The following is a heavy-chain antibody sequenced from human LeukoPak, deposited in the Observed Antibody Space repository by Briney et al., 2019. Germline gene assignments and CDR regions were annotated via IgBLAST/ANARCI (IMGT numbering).Heavy chain of an antibody. V-gene: IGHV3-23*01. CDR2: ISGSGDNT. Sequence: GGSLSLSCAASGCTFSSHAMSWIRQAPGKGLEWVSRISGSGDNTDYPDSVKGRFIISRDNSKNTLYLQMNSLRVEDTALYYCASRPGSTLGPHDYWGPGTLVSVSS. J-gene: IGHJ4*02. CDR3: ASRPGSTLGPHDY. D-gene: IGHD2-15*01. CDR1: GCTFSSHA.